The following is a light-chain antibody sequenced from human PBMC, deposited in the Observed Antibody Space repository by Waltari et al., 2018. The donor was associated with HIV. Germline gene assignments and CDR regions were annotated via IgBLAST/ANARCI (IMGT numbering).Light chain of an antibody. CDR1: TNNVGPHG. J-gene: IGLJ3*02. Sequence: AGLTQPPSVSKDLRQTATLPCTGNTNNVGPHGAAWLRHHQGHPPKLLSYRNNNRPSGISERFSASRSGNTASLTISGLQPEDEADYYCSAWDSSLSACVFGGGTKLTVL. CDR2: RNN. V-gene: IGLV10-54*04. CDR3: SAWDSSLSACV.